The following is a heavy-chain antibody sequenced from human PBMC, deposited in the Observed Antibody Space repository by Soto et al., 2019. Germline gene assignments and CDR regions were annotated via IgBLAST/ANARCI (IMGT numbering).Heavy chain of an antibody. Sequence: GESLKISCKGSGYSFTSYWIGWVRQMPGKGLEWMGIIYPGDSDTRYSPSFQGQVTISADKSISTAYLQWSSLKASDTAMYYCARHPVDTAMVTLDYYGMDVWGQGTMVTVSS. D-gene: IGHD5-18*01. CDR1: GYSFTSYW. V-gene: IGHV5-51*01. CDR2: IYPGDSDT. J-gene: IGHJ6*02. CDR3: ARHPVDTAMVTLDYYGMDV.